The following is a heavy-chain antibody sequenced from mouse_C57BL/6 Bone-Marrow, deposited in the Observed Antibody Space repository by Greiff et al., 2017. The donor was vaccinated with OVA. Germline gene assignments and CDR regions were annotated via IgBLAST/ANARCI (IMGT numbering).Heavy chain of an antibody. CDR1: GFNIKDDY. Sequence: EVQLQQSGVELVRPGASVKLSCTASGFNIKDDYMHWVKQRPEQGLEWIGWIDPENGDTEYASKFQGKATITADTSSNTAYLQLSSLTSEDTAVYYCTAAGYFDVWGTGTTVTVSS. J-gene: IGHJ1*03. CDR3: TAAGYFDV. V-gene: IGHV14-4*01. CDR2: IDPENGDT.